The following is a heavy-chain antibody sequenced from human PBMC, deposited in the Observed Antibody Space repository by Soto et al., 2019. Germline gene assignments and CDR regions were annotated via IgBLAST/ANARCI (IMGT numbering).Heavy chain of an antibody. CDR2: ISGIGGRT. V-gene: IGHV3-23*01. J-gene: IGHJ6*03. CDR1: GFPFINYA. CDR3: AKDGGTTADYFYYYMDV. Sequence: GGSLRLSCAGSGFPFINYAMSWVRQAPGKGLEWVSTISGIGGRTHYADSVKGRFAISRANSKNTLYLQINSLRVKDTAVYYCAKDGGTTADYFYYYMDVWGQGTPVTVSS. D-gene: IGHD1-1*01.